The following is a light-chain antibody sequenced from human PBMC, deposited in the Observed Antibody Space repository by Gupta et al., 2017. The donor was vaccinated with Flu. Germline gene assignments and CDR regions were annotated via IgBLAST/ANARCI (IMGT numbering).Light chain of an antibody. CDR3: AAWDDSLKAYG. CDR1: RSNIGRNA. Sequence: RVTTSCSGSRSNIGRNAVDWYQQVPGTAPKLLIQNDDKRPSGVSDRFSGSKSGTSASLAISGLQSEDEADDYGAAWDDSLKAYGFGSGTKVTV. J-gene: IGLJ1*01. CDR2: NDD. V-gene: IGLV1-44*01.